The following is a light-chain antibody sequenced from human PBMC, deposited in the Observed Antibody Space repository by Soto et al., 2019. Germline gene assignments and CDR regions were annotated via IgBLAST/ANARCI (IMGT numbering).Light chain of an antibody. CDR3: SSYTSSSTLVV. CDR1: SSDVGGYNY. CDR2: DVS. Sequence: QSVLTQPASVSGSPGQSITISCTRTSSDVGGYNYVSWYQQHPGKAPKLMIYDVSNRPSGVSNRFSGSKSGNTASLTISGLQAEDEADYYCSSYTSSSTLVVFGTGTKVTV. V-gene: IGLV2-14*01. J-gene: IGLJ1*01.